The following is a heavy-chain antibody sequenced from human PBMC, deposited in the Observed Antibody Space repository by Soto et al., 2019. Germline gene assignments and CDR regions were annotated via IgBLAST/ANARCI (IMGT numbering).Heavy chain of an antibody. CDR2: ISSSGSTI. D-gene: IGHD4-17*01. CDR3: ARDAYGDYYFDY. Sequence: GESLKISCAASGFTFSDYYMSWIRQAPGKGLEWVSYISSSGSTIYYADSVKGRFTISRDNAKNSLYLQMNSLRAEDTAVYYCARDAYGDYYFDYWGQGTLVTVSS. V-gene: IGHV3-11*01. J-gene: IGHJ4*02. CDR1: GFTFSDYY.